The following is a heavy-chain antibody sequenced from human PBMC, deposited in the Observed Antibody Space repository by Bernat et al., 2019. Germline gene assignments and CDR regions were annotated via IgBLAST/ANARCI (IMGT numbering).Heavy chain of an antibody. CDR2: IVGSGGST. CDR1: GFTFSSYA. V-gene: IGHV3-23*01. J-gene: IGHJ4*02. D-gene: IGHD6-19*01. Sequence: EVQLLESGGGLVQPGGSLRLSCAASGFTFSSYAMSWVRQAPGKGLEWVSAIVGSGGSTYYADSVKGRFTISRDNSKNTLYLQMNSLRAEDTAVYYCAKGDYIAVAGFDFWGQGTLVTVSS. CDR3: AKGDYIAVAGFDF.